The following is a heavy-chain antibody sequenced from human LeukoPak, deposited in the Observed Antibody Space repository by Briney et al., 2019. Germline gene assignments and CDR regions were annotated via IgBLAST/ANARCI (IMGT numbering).Heavy chain of an antibody. Sequence: SVKVSCKASGGTFSSYAISWVRQAPGQGLEWMGRIIPILGIANYAQKFQGRVTITRDTSASTAYMDLSSLRSEDTAVYYCARGSDTRSPYDYWGQGTLVTVSS. D-gene: IGHD1-26*01. J-gene: IGHJ4*02. CDR3: ARGSDTRSPYDY. V-gene: IGHV1-69*04. CDR2: IIPILGIA. CDR1: GGTFSSYA.